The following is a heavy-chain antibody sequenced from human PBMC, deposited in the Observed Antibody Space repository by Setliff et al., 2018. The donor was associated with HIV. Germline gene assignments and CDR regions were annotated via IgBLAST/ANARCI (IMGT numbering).Heavy chain of an antibody. D-gene: IGHD1-7*01. CDR3: ATFYKLSGTTPCDF. CDR1: GYTLTELS. J-gene: IGHJ4*02. Sequence: ASVKVSCKVSGYTLTELSIHWVRQPPGKGLEWMGGFHPEHGEPIYAQKFQDTVTMTDDTSTDTTYMEWSSLRSEDTAIYYCATFYKLSGTTPCDFWGPGSLVTVSS. V-gene: IGHV1-24*01. CDR2: FHPEHGEP.